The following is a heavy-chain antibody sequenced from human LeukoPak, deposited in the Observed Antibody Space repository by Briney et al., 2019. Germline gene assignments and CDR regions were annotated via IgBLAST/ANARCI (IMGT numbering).Heavy chain of an antibody. J-gene: IGHJ4*02. CDR1: GGSISSYY. CDR2: IYTSGST. CDR3: ARIYSSGWWEGYYFDY. D-gene: IGHD6-19*01. Sequence: SETLSLTCTVSGGSISSYYWSWVRQPAGKGLEWIGRIYTSGSTNYNPSLKSRVTISVDKSKNQFSLKLSSVTAADTAVYYCARIYSSGWWEGYYFDYWGQGTLVTVSS. V-gene: IGHV4-4*07.